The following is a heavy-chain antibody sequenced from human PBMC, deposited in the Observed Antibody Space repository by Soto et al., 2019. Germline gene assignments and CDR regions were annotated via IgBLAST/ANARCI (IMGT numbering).Heavy chain of an antibody. Sequence: PGGSLRLSCAASGFTFTNYAMTWVRQAPGKGLEWVSTLSGSGGATYYADPVKGRFTISRDNSKNILYLQRDGLRAEDTAIYYCARDSSPRLHFLEWYAFDPWDQGALVTVSS. CDR2: LSGSGGAT. V-gene: IGHV3-23*01. J-gene: IGHJ5*02. CDR3: ARDSSPRLHFLEWYAFDP. D-gene: IGHD3-3*01. CDR1: GFTFTNYA.